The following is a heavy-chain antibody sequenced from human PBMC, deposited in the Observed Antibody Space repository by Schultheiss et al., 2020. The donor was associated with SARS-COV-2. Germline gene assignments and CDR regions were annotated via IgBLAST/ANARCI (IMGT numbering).Heavy chain of an antibody. Sequence: GGSLRLSCAASGFTFSSYEMNWVRQAPGKGLEWVSYISSSGSTIYYADSVKGRFTISRDNAKNSLYLQMNSLRAEDTAVYYCASSSSIFWFDPWGQGTLVTVSS. CDR1: GFTFSSYE. V-gene: IGHV3-48*03. J-gene: IGHJ5*02. CDR2: ISSSGSTI. CDR3: ASSSSIFWFDP. D-gene: IGHD6-13*01.